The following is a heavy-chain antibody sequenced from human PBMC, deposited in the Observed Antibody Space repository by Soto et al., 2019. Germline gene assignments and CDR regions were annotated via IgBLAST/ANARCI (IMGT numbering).Heavy chain of an antibody. Sequence: QVQLVQSGAEVKKPGASVKVSCKASGYTFTSYDINWVRQATGQGPEWMGWMNPNSGDTHYAQTFQGRVTMTRNTSISTAYMELSSLRSEDTAMYYCARGFDSGKFYAFESWGQGTQVTVSS. V-gene: IGHV1-8*01. D-gene: IGHD1-26*01. CDR1: GYTFTSYD. CDR2: MNPNSGDT. CDR3: ARGFDSGKFYAFES. J-gene: IGHJ4*02.